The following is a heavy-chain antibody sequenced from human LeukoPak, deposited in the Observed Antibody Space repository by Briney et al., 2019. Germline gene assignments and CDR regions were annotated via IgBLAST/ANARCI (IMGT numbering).Heavy chain of an antibody. V-gene: IGHV4-59*01. CDR2: VSNIETT. D-gene: IGHD3-22*01. CDR1: GGSISSYY. Sequence: SETLSLTCTVSGGSISSYYWSWIRQPAGKRLEWIGYVSNIETTNYNPSLKSRVTISVDTSKNQFSLRLNSVTAADTAVYYCARPPHYYDTSGYSVWGQGTLVTVSS. CDR3: ARPPHYYDTSGYSV. J-gene: IGHJ4*02.